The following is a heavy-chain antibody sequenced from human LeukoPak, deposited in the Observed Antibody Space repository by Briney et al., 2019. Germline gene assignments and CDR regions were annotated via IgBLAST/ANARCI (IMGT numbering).Heavy chain of an antibody. V-gene: IGHV3-9*01. D-gene: IGHD6-13*01. Sequence: GGSLRLSCAASGFTFSSYAMSWVRQAPGKGLEWVSGISWNSGSIGYADSVKGRFTISRDNAKNSLYLQMNSLRAEDTALYYCAKGAISSWYFGPFDYWGQGTLVTVSS. CDR1: GFTFSSYA. CDR2: ISWNSGSI. CDR3: AKGAISSWYFGPFDY. J-gene: IGHJ4*02.